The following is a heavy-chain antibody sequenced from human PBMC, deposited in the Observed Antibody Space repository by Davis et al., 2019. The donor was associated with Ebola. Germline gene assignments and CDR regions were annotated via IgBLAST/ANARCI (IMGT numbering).Heavy chain of an antibody. CDR2: IYSGGDT. J-gene: IGHJ5*01. CDR3: AKSWRYHDVRNWFDS. Sequence: GESLKISCAASGFTVSSNYMSWVRQAPGKGLEWVSVIYSGGDTYYVDSVKGRFTISRDNSRNTLYLQMNSLRAEDTAVYYCAKSWRYHDVRNWFDSWGQGTLVTVSS. D-gene: IGHD2-2*01. CDR1: GFTVSSNY. V-gene: IGHV3-53*01.